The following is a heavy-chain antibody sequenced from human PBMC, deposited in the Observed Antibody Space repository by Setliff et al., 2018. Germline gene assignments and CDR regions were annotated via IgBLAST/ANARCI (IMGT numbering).Heavy chain of an antibody. V-gene: IGHV1-46*01. CDR3: ARESRYYYDNLGTLDY. Sequence: GVSVKVSCKASGYTFTSHYMHWVRQAPGLGLEWMGTINPSSGRTSYAQKFQGRVTMTRDTSTSTVYMDMSSLRSEDTAVYYCARESRYYYDNLGTLDYWGQGTLVTVSS. D-gene: IGHD3-22*01. CDR1: GYTFTSHY. CDR2: INPSSGRT. J-gene: IGHJ4*02.